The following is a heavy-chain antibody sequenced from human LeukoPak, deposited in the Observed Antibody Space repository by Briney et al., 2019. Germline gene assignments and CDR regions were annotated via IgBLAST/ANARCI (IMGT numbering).Heavy chain of an antibody. CDR1: GYSISSGYF. Sequence: SETLSLTCAVSGYSISSGYFWGWIRQPPGKGLEWIGSIYHSGSTYYNPSLKSRVTISVDTSKNQFSLKLRFVTAADTAVYYCARHLGITFGGVIVEDNWFDPWGQGTLVTVSS. CDR2: IYHSGST. J-gene: IGHJ5*02. D-gene: IGHD3-16*02. CDR3: ARHLGITFGGVIVEDNWFDP. V-gene: IGHV4-38-2*01.